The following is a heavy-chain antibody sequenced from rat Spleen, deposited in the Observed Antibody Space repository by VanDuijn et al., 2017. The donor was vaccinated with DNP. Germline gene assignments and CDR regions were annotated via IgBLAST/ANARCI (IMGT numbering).Heavy chain of an antibody. J-gene: IGHJ2*01. Sequence: EVQLQESGPGLVKPSQSFSLTRSVTGYSITMNFWCWIPKCPGNKMKWIGHISYSGTTSYNPSLKSRISITRDTSKNQFFLQLNSVTTEDTATYYCARQPMGMDYWGQGVMVTVSS. V-gene: IGHV3-1*01. CDR3: ARQPMGMDY. CDR2: ISYSGTT. CDR1: GYSITMNF. D-gene: IGHD1-7*01.